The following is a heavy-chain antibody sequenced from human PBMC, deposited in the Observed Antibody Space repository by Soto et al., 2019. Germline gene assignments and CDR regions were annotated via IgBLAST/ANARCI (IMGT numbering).Heavy chain of an antibody. CDR1: GGSISSYY. J-gene: IGHJ5*02. Sequence: SSETLSLTCTVSGGSISSYYGSWIRQPPGKGLEWIGYIYYSGSTNYNPSLKSRVTISVDTSKNQFSLKLSSVTAADTAVYYCARGFYEYSSGWYWFPWGQGTLVTVSS. V-gene: IGHV4-59*08. CDR3: ARGFYEYSSGWYWFP. CDR2: IYYSGST. D-gene: IGHD6-19*01.